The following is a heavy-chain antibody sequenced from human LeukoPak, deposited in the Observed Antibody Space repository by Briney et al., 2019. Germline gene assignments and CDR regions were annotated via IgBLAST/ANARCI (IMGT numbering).Heavy chain of an antibody. CDR2: ISSSSSTI. Sequence: PGGSLRLSCAAPGFTFSSYSMNWVRQAPGKGLEWVSYISSSSSTIYYADSVKGRFTISRDNAKNSLYLQMNSLRAEDTAVYYCARDRRRFLEWLLYDYWGQGTLVTVSS. J-gene: IGHJ4*02. D-gene: IGHD3-3*01. CDR1: GFTFSSYS. V-gene: IGHV3-48*01. CDR3: ARDRRRFLEWLLYDY.